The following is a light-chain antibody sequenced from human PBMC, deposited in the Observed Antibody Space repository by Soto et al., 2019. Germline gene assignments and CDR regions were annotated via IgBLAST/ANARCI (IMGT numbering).Light chain of an antibody. CDR1: QSVSSSSY. Sequence: EIVLTQSPGTLSLSPGERATLSCRASQSVSSSSYLAWYQQKPGQAPRLLIYGASSRATGIPARFSGSGSGTDFTITISRLEPEDFAVYYCHQYGSSPSYTFGQGTKLEIK. V-gene: IGKV3-20*01. CDR2: GAS. CDR3: HQYGSSPSYT. J-gene: IGKJ2*01.